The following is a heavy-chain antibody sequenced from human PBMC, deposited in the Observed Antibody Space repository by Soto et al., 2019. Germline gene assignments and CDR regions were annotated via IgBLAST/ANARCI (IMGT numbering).Heavy chain of an antibody. Sequence: ASVKVSCKASGYTFTSYAMHWVRQAPGQRLEWMGWINAGNGNTKYSQKFQGRVTITRDTSASTAYMELSSLRSEDTAVYYCARVPPYCSSTSCYYFDYWGQGTLVTVSS. CDR3: ARVPPYCSSTSCYYFDY. J-gene: IGHJ4*02. V-gene: IGHV1-3*01. CDR2: INAGNGNT. CDR1: GYTFTSYA. D-gene: IGHD2-2*01.